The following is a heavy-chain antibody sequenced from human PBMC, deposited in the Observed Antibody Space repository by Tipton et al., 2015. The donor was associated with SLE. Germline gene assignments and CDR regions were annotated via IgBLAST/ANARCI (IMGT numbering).Heavy chain of an antibody. V-gene: IGHV4-59*08. CDR2: VYYTGIT. D-gene: IGHD1-26*01. CDR3: ARTAGYSKAIGY. J-gene: IGHJ4*02. CDR1: GGSFSGHY. Sequence: TLSLTCAVYGGSFSGHYWSWIRQPPGKGLEWIGYVYYTGITNYKSSLQSRVTISIDTSKNQFSLNLRSVTAADTAVYYCARTAGYSKAIGYWGQGTLVTVSS.